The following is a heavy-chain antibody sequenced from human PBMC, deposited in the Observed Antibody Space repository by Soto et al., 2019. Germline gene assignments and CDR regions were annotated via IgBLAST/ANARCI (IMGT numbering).Heavy chain of an antibody. V-gene: IGHV3-23*01. CDR1: GFTFSSYA. J-gene: IGHJ5*02. CDR2: ISGSGGST. D-gene: IGHD3-16*01. CDR3: AGNRGHLAHWFDP. Sequence: EVQLLESGGGLVQPGGSLRLSCAASGFTFSSYAMSWVRQAPGKGLEGVSAISGSGGSTYYADSVKGRFTISRDNSKNTLYLQMTSLRAEDTAVYYCAGNRGHLAHWFDPWGQGTLVTVSA.